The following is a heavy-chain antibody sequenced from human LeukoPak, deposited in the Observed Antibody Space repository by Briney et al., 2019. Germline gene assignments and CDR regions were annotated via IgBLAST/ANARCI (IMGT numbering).Heavy chain of an antibody. D-gene: IGHD6-19*01. CDR3: ARGVCSSGWFDY. V-gene: IGHV1-2*02. CDR2: INPNSGAT. J-gene: IGHJ4*02. CDR1: GYTFTGYY. Sequence: GASVKVSCTASGYTFTGYYMHWVRQAPGQGLEWMGWINPNSGATNYAQKFQGRVTMTRDTSINTAYMELSRLRSDDTAVYYCARGVCSSGWFDYWGQGTLVTVSS.